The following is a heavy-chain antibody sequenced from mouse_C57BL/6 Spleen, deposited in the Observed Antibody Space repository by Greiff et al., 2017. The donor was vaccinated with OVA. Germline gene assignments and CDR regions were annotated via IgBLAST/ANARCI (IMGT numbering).Heavy chain of an antibody. Sequence: DVKLVESGGGLVKPGGSLKLSCAASGFTFSSYAMSWVRQTPEKRLEWVATISDGGSYTYYPDNVKGRFTISRDNAKNNLYLQMSHLKSEDTAMYYCARDSYGSSYEGYFDVWGTGTTVTVSS. D-gene: IGHD1-1*01. J-gene: IGHJ1*03. CDR3: ARDSYGSSYEGYFDV. CDR1: GFTFSSYA. CDR2: ISDGGSYT. V-gene: IGHV5-4*01.